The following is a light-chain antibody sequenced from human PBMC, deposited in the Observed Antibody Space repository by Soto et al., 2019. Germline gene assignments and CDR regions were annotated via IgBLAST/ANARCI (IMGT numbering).Light chain of an antibody. V-gene: IGKV1-5*03. CDR2: KAS. CDR3: QHYNIYSEA. CDR1: QTISSW. Sequence: IPVTKSASTLSGSVGDRVTITCRASQTISSWLAWYQQKPGKAPKLLIYKASTLKSGVPSRFSGSGSGTEFTLTISSLQPDDFATYYCQHYNIYSEAFGQGTKVDIK. J-gene: IGKJ1*01.